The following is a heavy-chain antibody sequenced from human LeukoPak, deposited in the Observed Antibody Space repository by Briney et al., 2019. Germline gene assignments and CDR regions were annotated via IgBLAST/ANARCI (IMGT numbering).Heavy chain of an antibody. J-gene: IGHJ6*02. CDR1: GFTFDDYA. V-gene: IGHV3-43*02. Sequence: GGSLRLSCAASGFTFDDYAMHWVRQAPGKGLELVSLISGDGGSTYYADSVRGRFTISRDNSKKSLYLQMNSLRTEDTALYYCAKSEIVLYYYYGMDVWGQGTTVTVSS. D-gene: IGHD2/OR15-2a*01. CDR3: AKSEIVLYYYYGMDV. CDR2: ISGDGGST.